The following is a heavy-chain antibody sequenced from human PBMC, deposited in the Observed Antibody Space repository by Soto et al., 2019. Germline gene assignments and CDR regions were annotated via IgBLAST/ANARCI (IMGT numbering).Heavy chain of an antibody. Sequence: VQLVQSGAEVKKPGASVKVSCEAYGYTFRNYDISWVRQAPGQGLAWMGWISAYNRNTHYAQKFEDRVTVTPDTSTSIAYLEMRRLRIDDTAVYYCARARQWEPLPYWGPGTL. CDR2: ISAYNRNT. CDR3: ARARQWEPLPY. J-gene: IGHJ4*02. CDR1: GYTFRNYD. D-gene: IGHD1-26*01. V-gene: IGHV1-18*01.